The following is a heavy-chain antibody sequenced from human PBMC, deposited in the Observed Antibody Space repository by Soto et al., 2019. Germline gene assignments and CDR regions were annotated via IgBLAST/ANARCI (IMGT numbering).Heavy chain of an antibody. Sequence: SETLSLTCNVSGGSIYTYYWNWIRQSPGKGLEWIGYISDGGSTNYNPSLKSRVTISVDTSKNQFSLKLSSVTAADTAVYYCARGRANLGIAAAGRRLYYYGMDVWGQGTTVTVS. CDR1: GGSIYTYY. CDR2: ISDGGST. D-gene: IGHD6-13*01. J-gene: IGHJ6*02. V-gene: IGHV4-59*12. CDR3: ARGRANLGIAAAGRRLYYYGMDV.